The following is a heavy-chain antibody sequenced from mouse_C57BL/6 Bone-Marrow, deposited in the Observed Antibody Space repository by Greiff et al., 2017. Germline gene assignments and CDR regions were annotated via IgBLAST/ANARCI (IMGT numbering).Heavy chain of an antibody. D-gene: IGHD2-4*01. Sequence: QVQLQQPGAELVKPGASVKMSCKASGYTFTSYWITWVKQRPGQGLEWIGDIYPGSGSTNYNEKFKSKATLAVDTSSSTAYMQLSSLTSEGSAVYYCARSLYDYEGYWGQGTTLTVSS. CDR3: ARSLYDYEGY. CDR2: IYPGSGST. J-gene: IGHJ2*01. CDR1: GYTFTSYW. V-gene: IGHV1-55*01.